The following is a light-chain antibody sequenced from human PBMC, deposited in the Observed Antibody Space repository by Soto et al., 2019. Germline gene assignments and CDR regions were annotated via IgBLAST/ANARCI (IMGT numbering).Light chain of an antibody. CDR1: QGISSY. Sequence: DIQLTQSPSFLSASVGDRVTITCRASQGISSYLAWYQQKPGKAPKLLIYTASTLQSGVPSRFSGSGSGTEFTLTISSLQPEDFATYSCQQLNGYPLTFGGGTKVEIK. V-gene: IGKV1-9*01. J-gene: IGKJ4*01. CDR3: QQLNGYPLT. CDR2: TAS.